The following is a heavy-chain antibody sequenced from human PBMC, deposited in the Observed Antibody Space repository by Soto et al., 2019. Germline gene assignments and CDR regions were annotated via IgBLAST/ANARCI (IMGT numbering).Heavy chain of an antibody. V-gene: IGHV1-69*12. J-gene: IGHJ4*02. CDR2: IIPIFGTA. D-gene: IGHD2-21*02. Sequence: QVQLVQSGAEVKKPGSSVKASCKASGGTFSSYAISWVRQAPGQGLEWMGGIIPIFGTANYAQKFQGRVTLTADEATSTAYMELSSLRSEDTAVYYCARISGGDCGGDCFQLGYWGKGTLVTVSS. CDR3: ARISGGDCGGDCFQLGY. CDR1: GGTFSSYA.